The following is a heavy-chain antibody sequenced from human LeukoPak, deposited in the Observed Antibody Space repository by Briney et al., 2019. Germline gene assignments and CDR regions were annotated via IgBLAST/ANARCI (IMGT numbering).Heavy chain of an antibody. CDR2: IKEDGSGK. CDR1: GFTFSDHW. V-gene: IGHV3-7*01. J-gene: IGHJ4*02. Sequence: GGSLRLSCAASGFTFSDHWMTWVRQAPGKRLEWVANIKEDGSGKYYADSVKGRFTVSRDNAKNSLYLQMNSLRAEDTAVYYCARNLPAADYWGQGTLVTVSS. CDR3: ARNLPAADY. D-gene: IGHD2-2*01.